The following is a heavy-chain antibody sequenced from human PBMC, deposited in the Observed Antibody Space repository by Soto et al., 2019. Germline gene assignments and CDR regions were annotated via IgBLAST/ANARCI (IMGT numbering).Heavy chain of an antibody. CDR2: IYYSGST. CDR1: GGSISSSSYY. Sequence: KPSETLSLTCTVSGGSISSSSYYWGWIRQPPGKGLEWIGSIYYSGSTYYNPSLKSRVTISVDTSKNQFSLKLSSVTAADTAVYYCARQIYSGYDPFNWFDPWGQGTLVTVPQ. J-gene: IGHJ5*02. CDR3: ARQIYSGYDPFNWFDP. D-gene: IGHD5-12*01. V-gene: IGHV4-39*01.